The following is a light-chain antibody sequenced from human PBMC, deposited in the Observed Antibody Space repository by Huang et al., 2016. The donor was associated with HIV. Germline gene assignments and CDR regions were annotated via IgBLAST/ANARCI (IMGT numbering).Light chain of an antibody. CDR2: GAS. J-gene: IGKJ1*01. CDR3: QHYDNWAPAT. Sequence: EIVMTQSPVTLSVSPGESATLSCRASQNVSTNLAWYQHKPGRAPRRLIYGASTRATSGPARVSASWSGTEFTLTVGGLRSDDFAVYYCQHYDNWAPATFGQGTKLEFK. V-gene: IGKV3-15*01. CDR1: QNVSTN.